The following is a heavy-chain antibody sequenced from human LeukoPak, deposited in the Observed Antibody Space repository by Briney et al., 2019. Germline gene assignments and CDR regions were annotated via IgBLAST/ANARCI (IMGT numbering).Heavy chain of an antibody. V-gene: IGHV4-59*01. Sequence: SETLSLTCTVSGGSISSYYWSWIRQPPGEGLEWIGYIYYSGSTNYNPSLKSRVTISVDTSKNQFSLKLSSVTAADTAVYYCARGYDFWSGYSLDYWGQGTLVTVSS. J-gene: IGHJ4*02. CDR3: ARGYDFWSGYSLDY. D-gene: IGHD3-3*01. CDR2: IYYSGST. CDR1: GGSISSYY.